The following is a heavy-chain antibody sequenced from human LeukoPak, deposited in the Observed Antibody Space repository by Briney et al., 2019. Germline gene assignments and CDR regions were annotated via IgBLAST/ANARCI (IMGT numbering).Heavy chain of an antibody. CDR3: ARIRLTIFGVVINGFDY. J-gene: IGHJ4*02. V-gene: IGHV1-18*04. CDR2: ISAYNGNT. CDR1: GYTFTSYY. D-gene: IGHD3-3*01. Sequence: GASVKVSCKASGYTFTSYYMHWVRQAPGQGLEWMGWISAYNGNTNYAQKLQGRVTMTTDTSTSTAYMELRSLRSDDTAVYYCARIRLTIFGVVINGFDYWGQGTLVTVSS.